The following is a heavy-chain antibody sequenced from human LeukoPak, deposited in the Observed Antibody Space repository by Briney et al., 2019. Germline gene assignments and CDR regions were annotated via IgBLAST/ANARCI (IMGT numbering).Heavy chain of an antibody. V-gene: IGHV1-69*01. J-gene: IGHJ4*02. D-gene: IGHD3-22*01. Sequence: SVKVSCKASGGTFGSYAISWVRQAPGQGLEWMGGIIPIFGTANYAQKFQGRVTITADESTSTAYMELSSLRSEDTAVYYCASYDSSGYYYFDYWGQGTLVTVSS. CDR1: GGTFGSYA. CDR3: ASYDSSGYYYFDY. CDR2: IIPIFGTA.